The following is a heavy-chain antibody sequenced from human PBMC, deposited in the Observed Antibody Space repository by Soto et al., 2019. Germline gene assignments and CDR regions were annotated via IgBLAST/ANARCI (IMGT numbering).Heavy chain of an antibody. D-gene: IGHD3-10*01. Sequence: PGGSLRLSCAASRFTFLSYWMSWVRQAQGKGLEWVANIKQDGSEKYYVDSVKGRFTISRDNAKNSLYLQMNNLRAEDTAVYYCAKGILGSGSYYNSAFDMWGQGTRVTVSS. V-gene: IGHV3-7*05. CDR1: RFTFLSYW. CDR3: AKGILGSGSYYNSAFDM. J-gene: IGHJ3*02. CDR2: IKQDGSEK.